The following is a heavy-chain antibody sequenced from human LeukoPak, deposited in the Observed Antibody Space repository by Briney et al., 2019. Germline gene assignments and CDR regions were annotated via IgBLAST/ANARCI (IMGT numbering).Heavy chain of an antibody. J-gene: IGHJ6*03. CDR1: GFTFSSYS. CDR2: INCSSSTI. V-gene: IGHV3-48*01. CDR3: ARDPYSGSYGADYYYYMDV. D-gene: IGHD1-26*01. Sequence: PGGSLRLSCAASGFTFSSYSMNWVRQAPWKGLEWVSYINCSSSTIYYADSVKGRFTISRDNAKNSLYLQMNSLRAEDTAVYYCARDPYSGSYGADYYYYMDVWGKGTTVTISS.